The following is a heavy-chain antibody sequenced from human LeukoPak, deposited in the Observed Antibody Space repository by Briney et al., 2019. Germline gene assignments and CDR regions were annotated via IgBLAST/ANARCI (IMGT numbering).Heavy chain of an antibody. J-gene: IGHJ4*02. CDR1: GGSISSYY. Sequence: SETLSLTCTVSGGSISSYYWSCIRQPAGKGLEWIGRIYTSGSTNYNPSLKSRVTMSVDTSKNQFSLKLSSVTAADTAVYYCAREVYGSGSYYADYWGQGTLVTVSS. D-gene: IGHD3-10*01. V-gene: IGHV4-4*07. CDR2: IYTSGST. CDR3: AREVYGSGSYYADY.